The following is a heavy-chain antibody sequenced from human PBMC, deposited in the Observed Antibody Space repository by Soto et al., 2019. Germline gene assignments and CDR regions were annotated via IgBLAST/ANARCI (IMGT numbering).Heavy chain of an antibody. J-gene: IGHJ4*02. V-gene: IGHV1-18*01. CDR1: GDTFTSYA. CDR2: ISAYNGNT. Sequence: ASVKVSCKSSGDTFTSYAFSWVRQAPGQGLEWMGWISAYNGNTEYAHNLQGRVTMTTDTSTTTAYMELRSLKSDDTAVYYCASAVAGTGIKFNYWGQGSLVTVS. CDR3: ASAVAGTGIKFNY. D-gene: IGHD6-19*01.